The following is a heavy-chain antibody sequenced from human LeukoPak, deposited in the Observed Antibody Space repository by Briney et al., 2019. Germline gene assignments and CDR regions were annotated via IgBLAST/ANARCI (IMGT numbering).Heavy chain of an antibody. V-gene: IGHV4-59*08. J-gene: IGHJ4*02. Sequence: PSETLSLTCTVSGGSISSYYWSWIRQPPGKGLEWIGYIYYSGGTNYNPSLKSRVTISVDTSKNQFSLKLSSVTAADTAVYYCARSRGQWLATQEYYFDYWGQGTLVTVSS. CDR1: GGSISSYY. CDR3: ARSRGQWLATQEYYFDY. D-gene: IGHD6-19*01. CDR2: IYYSGGT.